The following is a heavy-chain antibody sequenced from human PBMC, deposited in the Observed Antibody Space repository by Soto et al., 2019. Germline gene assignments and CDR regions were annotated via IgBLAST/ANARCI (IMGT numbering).Heavy chain of an antibody. CDR2: INPNSGGT. D-gene: IGHD3-3*01. J-gene: IGHJ6*02. CDR3: ARDQIDFWGPTRHYGMDV. V-gene: IGHV1-2*04. Sequence: ASVKVSCKASGYTFTGYYMHWVRQAPGQGLEWMGWINPNSGGTNYAQKFQGWVTMTRDTSISTAHMELSRLRSDDTAVYYCARDQIDFWGPTRHYGMDVWGQGTTVTVSS. CDR1: GYTFTGYY.